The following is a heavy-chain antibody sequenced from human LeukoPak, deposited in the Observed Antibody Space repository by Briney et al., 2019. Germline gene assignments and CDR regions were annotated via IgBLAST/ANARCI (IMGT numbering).Heavy chain of an antibody. CDR3: AKDRYCSTTSCYIDY. Sequence: GGSLRLSCAASGFTFSSYEMNWVRQAPGKGLEWVSGISWNSGSIGYADSVKGRFTISRDNAENSLYLQMNSLRTEDTALYYCAKDRYCSTTSCYIDYWGQGTLVTVSS. CDR1: GFTFSSYE. CDR2: ISWNSGSI. V-gene: IGHV3-9*01. J-gene: IGHJ4*02. D-gene: IGHD2-2*02.